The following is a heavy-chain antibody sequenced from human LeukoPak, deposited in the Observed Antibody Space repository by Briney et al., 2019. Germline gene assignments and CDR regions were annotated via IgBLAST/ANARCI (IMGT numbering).Heavy chain of an antibody. CDR3: AREQEMATITGAFDI. D-gene: IGHD5-24*01. V-gene: IGHV1-2*02. J-gene: IGHJ3*02. CDR1: GYTFTGYY. CDR2: INPNSGGT. Sequence: VASVKVSCKASGYTFTGYYMHWVRQAPGQGLEWMGWINPNSGGTNYAQKFQGRVTMTRDTSISTAYMELSRLRSDDTAVYYCAREQEMATITGAFDIWGQGTMVTVSS.